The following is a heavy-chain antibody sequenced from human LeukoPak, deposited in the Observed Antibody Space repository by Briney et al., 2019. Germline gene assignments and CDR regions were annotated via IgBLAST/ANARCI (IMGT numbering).Heavy chain of an antibody. CDR3: AREGQQLVQGTAFDI. V-gene: IGHV3-30*04. D-gene: IGHD6-13*01. CDR2: ISYDGSDK. J-gene: IGHJ3*02. Sequence: GGSLRLSCAASGFTFSNYAMHWVRQAPGKGLDWVAVISYDGSDKCNADSVKGRFTISRHNSKNTLYLQMNSLRPEDTAVYYCAREGQQLVQGTAFDIWGQGTMVTVSS. CDR1: GFTFSNYA.